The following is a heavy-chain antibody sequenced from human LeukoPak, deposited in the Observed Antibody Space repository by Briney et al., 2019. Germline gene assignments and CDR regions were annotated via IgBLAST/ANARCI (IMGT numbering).Heavy chain of an antibody. CDR2: IWYHGGAA. CDR3: ALAGYQTDWFDS. CDR1: GFTFNNYG. Sequence: GGSLRLSCATSGFTFNNYGMHWVRQAPGKGLEWVAVIWYHGGAAYYADSVKGRFTISRDNSKNTLYLQMNSLRAEDTAVYYCALAGYQTDWFDSWGQGTLVTVSS. V-gene: IGHV3-33*01. D-gene: IGHD2-15*01. J-gene: IGHJ5*01.